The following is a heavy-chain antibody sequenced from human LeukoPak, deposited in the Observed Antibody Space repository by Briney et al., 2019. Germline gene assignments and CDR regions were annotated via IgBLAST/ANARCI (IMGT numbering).Heavy chain of an antibody. Sequence: ASVKVSCKASGYTFTSYDINWVRQATGQGLERMGWMNPNSGNTGYAQKFQGRVTMTRNTSISTAYMELSSLRSEDTAVYYCARGEMLRFLEWLRGYYYYGMDVWGQGTTVTASS. J-gene: IGHJ6*02. CDR1: GYTFTSYD. CDR3: ARGEMLRFLEWLRGYYYYGMDV. V-gene: IGHV1-8*01. CDR2: MNPNSGNT. D-gene: IGHD3-3*01.